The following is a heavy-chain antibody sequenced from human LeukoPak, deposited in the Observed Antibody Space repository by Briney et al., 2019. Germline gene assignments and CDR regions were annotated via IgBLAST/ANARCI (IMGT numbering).Heavy chain of an antibody. Sequence: SATLSLTCTVSGGSIISGDSYWSWIRQPPGKGLEWFGYIYYSGSTYYNPSLKSRVTISVDTSKNQLSLKLSSVTAADTAVYYCARGRRATYYYDSSGYPTYYYYGMDVWGQGTTVTVSS. V-gene: IGHV4-30-4*01. CDR3: ARGRRATYYYDSSGYPTYYYYGMDV. CDR2: IYYSGST. CDR1: GGSIISGDSY. D-gene: IGHD3-22*01. J-gene: IGHJ6*02.